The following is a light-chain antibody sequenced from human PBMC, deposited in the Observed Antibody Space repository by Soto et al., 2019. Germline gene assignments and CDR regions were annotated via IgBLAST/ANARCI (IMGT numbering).Light chain of an antibody. CDR3: QHQRT. Sequence: DIQLTQSPSTLSASVGDRVTITCRASQSVITWLAWYQQKPGKAPKLLIYKASSLESGVPSRFSGSGSGTEFTLTISSLQPDDFATYYCQHQRTFGQGTKVEIK. J-gene: IGKJ1*01. CDR1: QSVITW. CDR2: KAS. V-gene: IGKV1-5*03.